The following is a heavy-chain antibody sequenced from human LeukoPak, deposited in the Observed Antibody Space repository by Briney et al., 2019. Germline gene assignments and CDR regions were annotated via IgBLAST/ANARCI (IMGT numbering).Heavy chain of an antibody. D-gene: IGHD3-10*01. CDR2: IIPIFGTA. CDR1: GYTLTELS. Sequence: ASVKVSCKVSGYTLTELSMHWVRQAPGQGLEWMGGIIPIFGTANYAQKFQGRVTITADKSTSTAYMELSSLRSEDTAVYYCARRITMVRGVIIFDYWGQGTLVTVSS. V-gene: IGHV1-69*06. CDR3: ARRITMVRGVIIFDY. J-gene: IGHJ4*02.